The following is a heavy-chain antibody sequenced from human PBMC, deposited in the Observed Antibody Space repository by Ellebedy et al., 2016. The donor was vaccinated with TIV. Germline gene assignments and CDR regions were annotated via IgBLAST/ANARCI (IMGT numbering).Heavy chain of an antibody. Sequence: PGGSLRLSCVASGFTFSSYAMHWVRQAPGKGLEWVALISYDGNNKYYADSVKGRFTISRDDSKNTLYLQMNSLRADDTAVYYCAREGPKGGAAPGTSYFQHWGQGTLVTVSS. D-gene: IGHD6-13*01. J-gene: IGHJ1*01. CDR3: AREGPKGGAAPGTSYFQH. CDR1: GFTFSSYA. V-gene: IGHV3-30-3*01. CDR2: ISYDGNNK.